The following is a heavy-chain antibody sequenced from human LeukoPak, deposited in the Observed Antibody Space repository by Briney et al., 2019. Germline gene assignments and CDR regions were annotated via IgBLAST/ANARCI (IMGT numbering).Heavy chain of an antibody. CDR3: ARYGSGSYYVNYFDY. D-gene: IGHD3-10*01. Sequence: SQTLSLTCTVSGGSISSGGYYWSWIRQHRGKGLEWIGYIYYSGSTYYNPSLKSRVTISVDTSKNQFSLKLSSVSAADTAVYYCARYGSGSYYVNYFDYWGQGTLVTVSS. J-gene: IGHJ4*02. CDR2: IYYSGST. V-gene: IGHV4-31*03. CDR1: GGSISSGGYY.